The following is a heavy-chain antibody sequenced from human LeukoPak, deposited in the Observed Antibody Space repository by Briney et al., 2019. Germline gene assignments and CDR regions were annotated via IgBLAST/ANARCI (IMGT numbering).Heavy chain of an antibody. CDR1: GGTFSSYA. J-gene: IGHJ4*02. CDR2: IIPIFGTA. CDR3: AREAPGYCSSTSCPYFDY. V-gene: IGHV1-69*05. D-gene: IGHD2-2*03. Sequence: SVKVSCKASGGTFSSYAICWVRQAPGQGLEWMGGIIPIFGTANYAQKFQGRVTITTDESTSTAYMELSSLRSEDTAVYYCAREAPGYCSSTSCPYFDYWGQGTLVTVSS.